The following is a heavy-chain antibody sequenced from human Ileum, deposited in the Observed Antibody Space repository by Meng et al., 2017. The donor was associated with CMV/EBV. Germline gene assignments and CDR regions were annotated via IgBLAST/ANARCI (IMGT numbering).Heavy chain of an antibody. CDR2: IYVSGST. CDR1: ADSVALPD. D-gene: IGHD4-17*01. CDR3: ARDQDYGHLAS. Sequence: HMRGCGRRLVNPSVTLSVSLSVAADSVALPDLNCIPPPAGKGLEWIRRIYVSGSTNHHPSLRSPTPMSGDKAKNQCPLNLNSVTAAVTAVYYCARDQDYGHLASWGQGTLVTVSS. J-gene: IGHJ4*02. V-gene: IGHV4-4*07.